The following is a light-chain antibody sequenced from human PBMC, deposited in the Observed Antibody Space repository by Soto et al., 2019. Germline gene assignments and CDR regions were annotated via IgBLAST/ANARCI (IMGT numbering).Light chain of an antibody. J-gene: IGKJ1*01. CDR3: QQYGSSPRT. CDR2: SAS. Sequence: IVLTQSPAALSVSPGERATLSCRASQSISSLLAWYKQKPGQAPRLLIYSASTRATGIPARFSGSGSGAEFTLTISRLEPEDFEVYYCQQYGSSPRTFGQGTKVDIK. V-gene: IGKV3-15*01. CDR1: QSISSL.